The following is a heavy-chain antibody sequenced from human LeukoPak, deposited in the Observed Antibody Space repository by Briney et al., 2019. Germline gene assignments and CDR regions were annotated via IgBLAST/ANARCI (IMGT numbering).Heavy chain of an antibody. CDR2: LYGGGST. D-gene: IGHD5-24*01. Sequence: ETLSLTCAVSGGSISSGGYSWSWVRQAPGKGLEWVSALYGGGSTFYADSVRGRVTISRDNSKNMMYLQMNSLRAEDTAVYYCARDAHNYYFDSWGQGTLVTVSS. V-gene: IGHV3-53*01. CDR3: ARDAHNYYFDS. CDR1: GGSISSGGYS. J-gene: IGHJ4*02.